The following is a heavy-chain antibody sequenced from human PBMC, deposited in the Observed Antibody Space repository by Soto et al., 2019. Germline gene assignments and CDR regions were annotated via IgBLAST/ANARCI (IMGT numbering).Heavy chain of an antibody. J-gene: IGHJ4*02. CDR3: ARESRDSSSWYLDY. CDR1: GGSISSGGYY. Sequence: PSETLSLTCTVSGGSISSGGYYWSWIRQHPGKGLEWMGYIYCSGRTYYNPSLKSRVTISVDTSKNQFSLKLSSVTAADTAVYYCARESRDSSSWYLDYWGQGTLVTVSS. D-gene: IGHD6-13*01. CDR2: IYCSGRT. V-gene: IGHV4-31*03.